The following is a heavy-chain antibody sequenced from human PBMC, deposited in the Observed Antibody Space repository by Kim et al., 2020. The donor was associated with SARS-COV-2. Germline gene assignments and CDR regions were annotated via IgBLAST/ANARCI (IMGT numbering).Heavy chain of an antibody. V-gene: IGHV3-30*02. J-gene: IGHJ4*02. D-gene: IGHD3-22*01. Sequence: VKGRFTISRDNSKNTLYLQMNSLRAEDTAVYYCAKGIHYYDSSGYPNFDYWGQGTLVTVSS. CDR3: AKGIHYYDSSGYPNFDY.